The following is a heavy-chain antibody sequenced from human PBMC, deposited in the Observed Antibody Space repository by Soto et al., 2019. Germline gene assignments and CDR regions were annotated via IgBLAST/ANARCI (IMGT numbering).Heavy chain of an antibody. J-gene: IGHJ6*02. D-gene: IGHD1-1*01. CDR2: IYSSGST. CDR3: LRSVTSCSGTTCSNRPAV. Sequence: SWTVSITSTVSGGSVSSDTHYWSFIRQPTGKRLEWIGFIYSSGSTNYNPSLKSRVTMSVDTSKNQFSLKLRSVIVADTAVYHRLRSVTSCSGTTCSNRPAVWGQGTT. CDR1: GGSVSSDTHY. V-gene: IGHV4-61*10.